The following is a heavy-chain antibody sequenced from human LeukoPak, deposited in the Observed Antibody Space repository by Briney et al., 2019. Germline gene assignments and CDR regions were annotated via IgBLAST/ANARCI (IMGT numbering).Heavy chain of an antibody. V-gene: IGHV1-69*05. CDR3: ARARALEPPLAYYYYYYMDV. CDR2: IIPIFGTA. D-gene: IGHD1-1*01. J-gene: IGHJ6*03. CDR1: GGTFSSYA. Sequence: SVKVSCKASGGTFSSYAISWVRQAPGQGLEWMGGIIPIFGTANYAQKFQGRVTITTDESTSTAYMELSSLRSEDTAVYYCARARALEPPLAYYYYYYMDVWGKGTTVTVSS.